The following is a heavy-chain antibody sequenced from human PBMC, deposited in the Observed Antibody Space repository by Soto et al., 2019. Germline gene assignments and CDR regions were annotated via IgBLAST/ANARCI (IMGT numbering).Heavy chain of an antibody. V-gene: IGHV3-30*18. CDR1: GFTFSSYG. J-gene: IGHJ3*02. CDR3: AKELAFGGYSYGDDAFDI. CDR2: ISYDGSNK. D-gene: IGHD5-18*01. Sequence: GGSLRLSCAASGFTFSSYGMHWVRQAPGKGLEWVAVISYDGSNKYYADSVKGRFTISRDNSKNTLYLQMNSLRAEDTAVYYCAKELAFGGYSYGDDAFDIWGQGTMVTVSS.